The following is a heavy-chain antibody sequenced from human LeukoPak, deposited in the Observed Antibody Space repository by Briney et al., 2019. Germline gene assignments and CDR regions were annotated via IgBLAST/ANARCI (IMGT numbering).Heavy chain of an antibody. Sequence: ASVKVSCKASGYTFTSYGISWVRQAPGQGLEWMGWVSIYNGNTDYAQKLRGRVTMTTDTSTSTAYLELRGLRSDDTAVYYCARITYDFWSGYYMPDDPWGQGTLVTVSS. CDR1: GYTFTSYG. CDR2: VSIYNGNT. V-gene: IGHV1-18*01. CDR3: ARITYDFWSGYYMPDDP. J-gene: IGHJ5*02. D-gene: IGHD3-3*01.